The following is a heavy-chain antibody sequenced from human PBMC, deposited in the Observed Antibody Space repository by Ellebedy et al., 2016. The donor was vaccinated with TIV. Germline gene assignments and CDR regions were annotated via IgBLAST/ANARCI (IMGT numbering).Heavy chain of an antibody. CDR2: IYHSGTT. J-gene: IGHJ4*02. CDR3: ARIRGSWNFDY. Sequence: SETLSLTCTVSGDSIARTNFYWGWIRQPPGKGLEWIGNIYHSGTTNYNPSLKSRVTISVDKSKNQFSLKVTYVTAADTAVYYCARIRGSWNFDYWGQGTLVTVSS. D-gene: IGHD6-13*01. CDR1: GDSIARTNFY. V-gene: IGHV4-39*07.